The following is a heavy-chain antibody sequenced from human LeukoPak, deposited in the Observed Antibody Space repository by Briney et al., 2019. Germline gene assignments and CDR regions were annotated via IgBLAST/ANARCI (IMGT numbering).Heavy chain of an antibody. CDR1: GGSISSYY. Sequence: PSETLSLTCTVSGGSISSYYWSWIRQPPGKGLEWIGYIYYSGSTNYNPSLKSRVTISVDTSKNQFSLKLSSVTAADTAVYYCARVVTDRLRWLPEYYGMDVWGQGTTVTVSS. V-gene: IGHV4-59*08. J-gene: IGHJ6*02. D-gene: IGHD4-23*01. CDR2: IYYSGST. CDR3: ARVVTDRLRWLPEYYGMDV.